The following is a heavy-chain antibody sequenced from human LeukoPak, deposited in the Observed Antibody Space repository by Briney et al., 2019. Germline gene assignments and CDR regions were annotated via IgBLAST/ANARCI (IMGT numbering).Heavy chain of an antibody. J-gene: IGHJ6*02. CDR2: ISSSSSTI. V-gene: IGHV3-48*02. CDR3: ARAGVYGMDV. CDR1: GFTFNNYD. D-gene: IGHD3-3*01. Sequence: PGGSLRLSCAASGFTFNNYDMNWVRQAPGKGLEWVSYISSSSSTIYYADSVKGRFTISRDNAKNSLYLQMSSLRDEDTAVYYCARAGVYGMDVWGQGTTVTVSS.